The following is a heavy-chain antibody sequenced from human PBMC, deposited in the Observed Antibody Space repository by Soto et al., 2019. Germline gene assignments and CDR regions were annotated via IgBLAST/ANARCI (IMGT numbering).Heavy chain of an antibody. CDR1: GFTFSSYS. Sequence: GGSLRLSCAASGFTFSSYSMNWVRQAPGKGLESVSSISSSSSYIYYADSVKGRFTISRDNAMNSLYLQMNSLRAEDTAVYYCGRVDCSGGSCYDPYYYNGMDVWGQGTTVTV. D-gene: IGHD2-15*01. CDR2: ISSSSSYI. CDR3: GRVDCSGGSCYDPYYYNGMDV. J-gene: IGHJ6*02. V-gene: IGHV3-21*01.